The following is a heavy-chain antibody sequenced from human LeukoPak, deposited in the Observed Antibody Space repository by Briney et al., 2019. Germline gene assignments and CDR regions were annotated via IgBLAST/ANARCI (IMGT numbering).Heavy chain of an antibody. V-gene: IGHV3-30*03. CDR2: VSYDGKVT. Sequence: PGGSLRLSCVGSGFTFSNFGMHWVRQAPGKGLEWMAVVSYDGKVTYYADSVKGRFTISRDNSKNTLYLQMNSLRAEDTAVYYCAREAQRDGYNYDAFDIWGQGTMVTVSS. D-gene: IGHD5-24*01. J-gene: IGHJ3*02. CDR1: GFTFSNFG. CDR3: AREAQRDGYNYDAFDI.